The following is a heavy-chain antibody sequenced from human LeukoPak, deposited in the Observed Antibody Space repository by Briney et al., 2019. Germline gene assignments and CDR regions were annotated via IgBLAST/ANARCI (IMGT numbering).Heavy chain of an antibody. J-gene: IGHJ6*02. Sequence: PGGSLRLSCAASGFTFSSYWMSWVRQAPGKGLEWVANIKQDGSEKYYVDSVKGRFTISRDNAKNSLYLQMNSLRAEDTAVYYCARIDCSSTSCSLYYYYGMDVWGQGTTVTVSS. V-gene: IGHV3-7*01. D-gene: IGHD2-2*01. CDR3: ARIDCSSTSCSLYYYYGMDV. CDR2: IKQDGSEK. CDR1: GFTFSSYW.